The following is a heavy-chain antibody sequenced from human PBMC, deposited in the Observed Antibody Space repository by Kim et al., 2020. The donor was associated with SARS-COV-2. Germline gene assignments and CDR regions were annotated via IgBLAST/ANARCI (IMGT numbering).Heavy chain of an antibody. D-gene: IGHD3-3*01. CDR3: AKDRFYDFWSGYYFDY. J-gene: IGHJ4*02. CDR1: GYTFTNYA. Sequence: ASVKVSCKASGYTFTNYAMHWVRQAPGQRLDWMGWINAGNGNTKYSQKFQGRVTITRDTSASTAYMELSSLRSEDTAVYYCAKDRFYDFWSGYYFDYWGQGTLVTVSS. CDR2: INAGNGNT. V-gene: IGHV1-3*01.